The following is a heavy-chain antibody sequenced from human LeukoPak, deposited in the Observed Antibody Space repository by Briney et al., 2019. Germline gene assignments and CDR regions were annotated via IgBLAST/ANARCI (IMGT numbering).Heavy chain of an antibody. Sequence: ASVKVSCKTSGYSFTDYYMHWVRQAPGQGLEWMGWINPSSGGTSSALKFQGRVTMTRDTSITTVYMEVRWLTSDDTAVYYCARADRLHGGPYLVGPWGQGTLVTVSS. V-gene: IGHV1-2*02. J-gene: IGHJ5*02. CDR2: INPSSGGT. CDR1: GYSFTDYY. D-gene: IGHD3-16*01. CDR3: ARADRLHGGPYLVGP.